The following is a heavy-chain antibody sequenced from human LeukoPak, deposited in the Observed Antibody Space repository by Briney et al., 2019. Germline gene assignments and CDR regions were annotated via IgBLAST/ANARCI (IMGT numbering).Heavy chain of an antibody. D-gene: IGHD3-10*01. V-gene: IGHV3-30-3*01. Sequence: PGGSLRLSCAASGFTFGSYAMHWVRQAPGKGLEWVAVISYDGSNKYYADSVKGRFTISRDNSKNTLYLQMNSLRAEDTAVYYCARVDYYGSGSYYNFLDYYYGMDVWGQGTTVTVSS. CDR2: ISYDGSNK. J-gene: IGHJ6*02. CDR1: GFTFGSYA. CDR3: ARVDYYGSGSYYNFLDYYYGMDV.